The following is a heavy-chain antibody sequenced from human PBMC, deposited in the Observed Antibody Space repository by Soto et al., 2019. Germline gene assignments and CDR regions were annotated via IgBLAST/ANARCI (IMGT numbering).Heavy chain of an antibody. V-gene: IGHV3-30*18. D-gene: IGHD6-19*01. CDR1: GFIFRSYG. CDR2: ISHDGSNA. CDR3: AKQGIEVAGTDYFDY. Sequence: LRLSCAAAGFIFRSYGVHWVRQAPGKGLEWVALISHDGSNAYYADAVNGRFTISRDNAKNTVYLEMNSLRAEDTAVYYCAKQGIEVAGTDYFDYWGQGALVTVPQ. J-gene: IGHJ4*02.